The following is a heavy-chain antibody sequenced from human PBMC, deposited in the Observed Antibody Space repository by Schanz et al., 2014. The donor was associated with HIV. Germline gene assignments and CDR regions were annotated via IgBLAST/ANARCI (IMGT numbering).Heavy chain of an antibody. CDR2: ISTSNGNT. CDR3: ARGLGDSSSSEPFDI. J-gene: IGHJ3*02. CDR1: GYSFNDYG. V-gene: IGHV1-18*01. Sequence: QVQLVQSGAEVKKPGASVKVSCKASGYSFNDYGVSWMRQAPGQGLEWMGWISTSNGNTNYAQKFQGRVTMTTDTSTSTAYMELRSLRSEDTAVYYCARGLGDSSSSEPFDIWGQGTKVTVSS. D-gene: IGHD6-6*01.